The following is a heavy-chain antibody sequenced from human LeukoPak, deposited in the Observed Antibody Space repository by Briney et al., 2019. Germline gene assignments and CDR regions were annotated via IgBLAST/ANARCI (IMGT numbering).Heavy chain of an antibody. Sequence: SETLSLTCTVSGGSISSGNYYCSWIRQHPGKGLEWIGYIRYSGSTLYNPSLKSRLSISVDTSKNQFSLKLSSVTAADTAVYYCASGRGGYFDLWGRGTLVTVSS. J-gene: IGHJ2*01. D-gene: IGHD4-17*01. CDR1: GGSISSGNYY. CDR3: ASGRGGYFDL. CDR2: IRYSGST. V-gene: IGHV4-31*03.